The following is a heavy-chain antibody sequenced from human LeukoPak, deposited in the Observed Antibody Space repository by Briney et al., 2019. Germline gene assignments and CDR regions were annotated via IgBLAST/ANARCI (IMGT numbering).Heavy chain of an antibody. D-gene: IGHD5-12*01. CDR2: IRYDGSNK. V-gene: IGHV3-30*02. CDR1: GFTFSSYG. CDR3: AKPAMSGYGIFDY. J-gene: IGHJ4*02. Sequence: GGSLRLSCAASGFTFSSYGMHWVRQAPGKGLEWVAFIRYDGSNKYYADSEKGRFTISRDNSKNTLYLQMNSLRAEDTAVYYCAKPAMSGYGIFDYWGQGTLVTVSS.